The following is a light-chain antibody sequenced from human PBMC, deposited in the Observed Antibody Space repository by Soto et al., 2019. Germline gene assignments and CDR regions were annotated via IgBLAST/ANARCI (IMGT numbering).Light chain of an antibody. J-gene: IGLJ1*01. CDR1: SSDVGGYNY. V-gene: IGLV2-14*01. CDR2: EVS. Sequence: QSVLTQPASVSGSPGQSITISCTGTSSDVGGYNYVSWYQQHPGKVPKLMIFEVSNRPSGVSNRFSGSKSGNTASLTISGLQADDEADYYCSSYTTSRTLVFGAGKKVIV. CDR3: SSYTTSRTLV.